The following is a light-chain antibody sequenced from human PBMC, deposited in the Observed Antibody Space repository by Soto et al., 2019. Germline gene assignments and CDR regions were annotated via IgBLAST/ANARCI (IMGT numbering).Light chain of an antibody. V-gene: IGKV3-20*01. CDR3: QQYGSSPGYT. Sequence: EIVLTQSPGTLSLSPGERATLSCRASQSGRRSYLAWYQQRPGQAPRLLIYGASSRATGIPDRFSGDGSGTDFTLTISRLEPEDFAVYYCQQYGSSPGYTFGQGTKLEIK. CDR2: GAS. J-gene: IGKJ2*01. CDR1: QSGRRSY.